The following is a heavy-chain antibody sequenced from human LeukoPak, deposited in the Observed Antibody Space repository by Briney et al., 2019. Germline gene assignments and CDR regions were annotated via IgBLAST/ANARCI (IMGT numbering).Heavy chain of an antibody. CDR3: AKESQWEPSYSYMDV. D-gene: IGHD1-26*01. Sequence: GGSLRLSCAASGFTFSRYGMSWVRQAPGKGLEWVSAISGSGGSTYYADSVKGRLTISRDNSKNTLYLQMNSLRAEDTAVYYCAKESQWEPSYSYMDVWGKGTTVTISS. J-gene: IGHJ6*03. CDR1: GFTFSRYG. CDR2: ISGSGGST. V-gene: IGHV3-23*01.